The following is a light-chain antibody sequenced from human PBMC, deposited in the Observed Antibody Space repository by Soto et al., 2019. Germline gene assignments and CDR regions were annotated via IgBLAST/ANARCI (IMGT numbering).Light chain of an antibody. CDR3: SSYRGGNTWV. Sequence: QSVLTQPASVSGSPGQSIAISCTGTSGDVGGYNYVSWYQHHPGKAPKLMIYEVTNRPSGISSRFSGSKSGNTASLTISGLQPEDEADYYCSSYRGGNTWVFGGGTKVTVL. CDR1: SGDVGGYNY. J-gene: IGLJ3*02. CDR2: EVT. V-gene: IGLV2-14*01.